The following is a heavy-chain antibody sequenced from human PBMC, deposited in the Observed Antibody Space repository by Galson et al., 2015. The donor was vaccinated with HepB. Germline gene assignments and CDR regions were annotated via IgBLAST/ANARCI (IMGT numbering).Heavy chain of an antibody. D-gene: IGHD3-10*01. J-gene: IGHJ4*02. CDR2: INWNGGSI. CDR3: ARLRGFGELLPVGY. V-gene: IGHV3-20*04. Sequence: SLRLSCAASGFTFDDYGMGWVRQAPGRGLEWVSNINWNGGSIGYADSVKGRFTISRDNAKNSLYLQMNSLRAEDTALYYCARLRGFGELLPVGYWGQGTLVTVSS. CDR1: GFTFDDYG.